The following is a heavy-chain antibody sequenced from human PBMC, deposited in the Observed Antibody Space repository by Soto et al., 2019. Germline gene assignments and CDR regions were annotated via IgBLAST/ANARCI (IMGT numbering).Heavy chain of an antibody. CDR2: ISGSGGST. CDR3: AKVIAVALPFQYGMDV. V-gene: IGHV3-23*01. CDR1: GFTFSSYD. Sequence: PGGSLRLSCAASGFTFSSYDMNWVRQAPGKGLEWVSAISGSGGSTPYADSVKGRFTISRDNSKNTLYLQMHSLRAEDTAIYYCAKVIAVALPFQYGMDVWGQGTTVTVSS. J-gene: IGHJ6*02. D-gene: IGHD6-19*01.